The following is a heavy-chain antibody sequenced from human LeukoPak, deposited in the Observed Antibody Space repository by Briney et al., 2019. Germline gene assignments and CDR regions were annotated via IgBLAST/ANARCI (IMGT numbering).Heavy chain of an antibody. CDR1: GFTFSSYE. CDR2: ISSSGSTI. CDR3: ARGKRTYYFNRSGLS. Sequence: GGSLRLSCAASGFTFSSYEMNWVRQAPGKGLEWVSYISSSGSTIYYADSVKGRFTISRDNAKNSLYLQMNSLRAEDTAVYYCARGKRTYYFNRSGLSWGQGTLVTVSS. V-gene: IGHV3-48*03. D-gene: IGHD3-22*01. J-gene: IGHJ4*02.